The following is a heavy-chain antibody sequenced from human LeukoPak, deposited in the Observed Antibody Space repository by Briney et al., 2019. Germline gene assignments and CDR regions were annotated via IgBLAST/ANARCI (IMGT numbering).Heavy chain of an antibody. CDR3: ARHVSSAAGALGY. CDR2: IYPGDSDT. Sequence: KFGESLKISCQGSGYSFTSYWIGWVRQMPGKGLEWMGIIYPGDSDTRYSPSFQGQVTISADKSISTAYLQWSSLKASDTAMYYCARHVSSAAGALGYWGQGTLVTVSS. D-gene: IGHD6-13*01. J-gene: IGHJ4*02. CDR1: GYSFTSYW. V-gene: IGHV5-51*01.